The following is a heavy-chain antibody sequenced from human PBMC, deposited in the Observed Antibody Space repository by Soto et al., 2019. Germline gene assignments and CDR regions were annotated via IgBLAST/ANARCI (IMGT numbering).Heavy chain of an antibody. J-gene: IGHJ6*02. CDR3: ARASYYDILTGYLYYYYGMDV. D-gene: IGHD3-9*01. Sequence: GASVKVSCKASGGTFSSYAISWVRQAPGQGLEWMGGIIPIFGTANYAQKFQGRVTMTTDTSTSTAYMELRSLRSDDTAVYYCARASYYDILTGYLYYYYGMDVWGQGTTVTVSS. CDR2: IIPIFGTA. CDR1: GGTFSSYA. V-gene: IGHV1-69*05.